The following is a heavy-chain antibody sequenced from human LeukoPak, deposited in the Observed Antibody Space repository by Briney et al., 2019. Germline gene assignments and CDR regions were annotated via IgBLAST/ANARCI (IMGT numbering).Heavy chain of an antibody. D-gene: IGHD3-10*01. CDR1: GYSFTSYG. CDR2: INTYNGNT. J-gene: IGHJ4*02. V-gene: IGHV1-18*01. Sequence: ASVKVSCKASGYSFTSYGISWVRQAPGQGLEWMGWINTYNGNTNYAQNVQGRVTMTTDAATSTAYMELRSLRSDDTAVYFCARVITMVRGVILPVSGFDYWGQGTLVTVSS. CDR3: ARVITMVRGVILPVSGFDY.